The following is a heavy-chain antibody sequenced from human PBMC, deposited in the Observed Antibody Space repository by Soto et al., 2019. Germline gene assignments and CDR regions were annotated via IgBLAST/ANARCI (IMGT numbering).Heavy chain of an antibody. CDR3: ARHIPHSFSYYYMDV. CDR2: FYYSGST. CDR1: GVSISSSNDY. D-gene: IGHD3-16*01. J-gene: IGHJ6*03. Sequence: QLQLQESGPGLVKPSETLSLTCTVSGVSISSSNDYWGWIRQPPGKGLEWIGSFYYSGSTYYNPSLKSRVTISVDTSKNHFSLKVTSVTAADTAVYYCARHIPHSFSYYYMDVWGKGTTVTVSS. V-gene: IGHV4-39*01.